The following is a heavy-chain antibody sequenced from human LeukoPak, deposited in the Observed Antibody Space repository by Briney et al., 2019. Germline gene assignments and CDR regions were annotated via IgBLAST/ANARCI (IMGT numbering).Heavy chain of an antibody. J-gene: IGHJ4*02. CDR2: ISYDGSNK. V-gene: IGHV3-30*18. CDR3: AKESGSSSFALGY. D-gene: IGHD6-13*01. Sequence: GRSLRLSCAASGFTFSSYGVHWVRQAPGKGLEWVAVISYDGSNKYYADSVKGRFTISRDNSKNTLYLQMNSLRAEDTAVYYCAKESGSSSFALGYWGQGTLVTVSS. CDR1: GFTFSSYG.